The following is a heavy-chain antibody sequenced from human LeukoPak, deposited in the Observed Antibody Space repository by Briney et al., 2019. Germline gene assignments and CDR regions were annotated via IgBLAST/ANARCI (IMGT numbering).Heavy chain of an antibody. CDR2: IKTDGSST. CDR1: GFTFSDYW. D-gene: IGHD3-10*01. CDR3: ARDPGSSGIGAFDI. V-gene: IGHV3-74*01. Sequence: PGGSLRLSCVASGFTFSDYWMHWVRQVPGKGLVWVSRIKTDGSSTSYADSVKGRFTISRDNAKNTVYLQMNSLRAEDTAVYYCARDPGSSGIGAFDIWGQGTMVTVSS. J-gene: IGHJ3*02.